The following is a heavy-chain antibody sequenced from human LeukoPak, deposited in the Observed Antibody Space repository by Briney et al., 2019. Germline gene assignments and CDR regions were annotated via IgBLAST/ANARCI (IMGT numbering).Heavy chain of an antibody. CDR2: INWNGGST. Sequence: GGSLRLSCAASGFSFDDYGMSWVRQAPGKGLEWVSGINWNGGSTGYADSVKGRFTISRDNAKNSLYPQMNSLRAEDTAVYYCAGNYGPYYFDYWGQGTLVTVSS. V-gene: IGHV3-20*04. D-gene: IGHD3-10*01. CDR1: GFSFDDYG. CDR3: AGNYGPYYFDY. J-gene: IGHJ4*02.